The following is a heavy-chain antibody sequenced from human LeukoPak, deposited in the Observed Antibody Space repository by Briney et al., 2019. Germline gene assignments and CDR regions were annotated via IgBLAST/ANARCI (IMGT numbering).Heavy chain of an antibody. J-gene: IGHJ6*02. CDR2: SGGGRNT. D-gene: IGHD5-18*01. CDR1: GITFSNYV. Sequence: GGSLRLSCAASGITFSNYVMSWVRQAPGKGLEWVSASGGGRNTYYAASVKGRFTISRDNSKNMLHLQMNSLRAEDTAVYYCAKRDHVDTASYYYYGMDVWGQGTTVTVSS. CDR3: AKRDHVDTASYYYYGMDV. V-gene: IGHV3-23*01.